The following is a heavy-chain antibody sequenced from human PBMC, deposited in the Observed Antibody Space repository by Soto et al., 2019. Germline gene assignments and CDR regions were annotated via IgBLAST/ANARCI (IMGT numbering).Heavy chain of an antibody. V-gene: IGHV4-59*01. CDR3: ARVSAYYYGSGSYYSRYYYMDV. J-gene: IGHJ6*03. Sequence: SETLSLTCTVSGGSISSYYWSWIRQPPGKGLEWIGYIYYSGSTNYNPSLKSRVTISVDTSKNQFSLKLSSVTAADTAVYYCARVSAYYYGSGSYYSRYYYMDVWGKGTTVTVSS. CDR1: GGSISSYY. D-gene: IGHD3-10*01. CDR2: IYYSGST.